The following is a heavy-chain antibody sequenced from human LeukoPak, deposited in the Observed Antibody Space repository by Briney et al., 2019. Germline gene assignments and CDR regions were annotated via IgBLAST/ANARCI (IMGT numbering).Heavy chain of an antibody. CDR1: GFTFDDYA. V-gene: IGHV3-43D*03. Sequence: PGGSLRLSCAASGFTFDDYAMHWVRQAPGKGLEWVSLISWDGGSTYYADSVKGRFTISRANSKNSLYLQMNSLRAEDTALYYCAKGTLDYYDSSGYYDIWGQGTMVTVSS. J-gene: IGHJ3*02. D-gene: IGHD3-22*01. CDR3: AKGTLDYYDSSGYYDI. CDR2: ISWDGGST.